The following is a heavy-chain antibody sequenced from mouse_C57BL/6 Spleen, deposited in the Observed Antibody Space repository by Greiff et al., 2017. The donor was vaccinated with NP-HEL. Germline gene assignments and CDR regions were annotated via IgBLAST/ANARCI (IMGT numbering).Heavy chain of an antibody. D-gene: IGHD1-2*01. CDR1: GFTFSDYG. CDR3: ARGGITTGYYAMDY. J-gene: IGHJ4*01. V-gene: IGHV5-17*01. CDR2: ISSGSSTI. Sequence: EVKLEESGGGLVKPGGSLKLSCAASGFTFSDYGMHWVRQAPEKGLEWVAYISSGSSTIYYADTVKGRFTISRDNAKNTLFLQMTSLRSEDTAMYYCARGGITTGYYAMDYWGQGTSVTVSS.